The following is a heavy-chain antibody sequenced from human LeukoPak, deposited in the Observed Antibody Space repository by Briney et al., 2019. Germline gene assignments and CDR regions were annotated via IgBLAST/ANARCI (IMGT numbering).Heavy chain of an antibody. Sequence: ASVRVSCKASGYTFTIYGISSVRQAPGQGLEWMGWISAYNGNTNYAQKLQGRVTMTTDTSTSTAYMELRSLRSDDTAVYYCARDSGITGIPIPNNWFGPWGQGTLVSVS. CDR3: ARDSGITGIPIPNNWFGP. D-gene: IGHD1-20*01. CDR2: ISAYNGNT. J-gene: IGHJ5*02. V-gene: IGHV1-18*01. CDR1: GYTFTIYG.